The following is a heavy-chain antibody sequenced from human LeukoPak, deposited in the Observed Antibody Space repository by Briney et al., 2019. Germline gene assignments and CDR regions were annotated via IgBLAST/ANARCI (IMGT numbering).Heavy chain of an antibody. CDR1: GYTFTVYN. CDR3: ARRPSYCGGDCYPFDF. CDR2: INPNSGGK. Sequence: AAVRVSFTASGYTFTVYNMHWGRQAPGQGGGWVGWINPNSGGKNYPQKFQGRATITRHPSLRTAYMELSRLRSDDTAVYYCARRPSYCGGDCYPFDFWGQGTLVTVSS. V-gene: IGHV1-2*02. D-gene: IGHD2-21*02. J-gene: IGHJ4*02.